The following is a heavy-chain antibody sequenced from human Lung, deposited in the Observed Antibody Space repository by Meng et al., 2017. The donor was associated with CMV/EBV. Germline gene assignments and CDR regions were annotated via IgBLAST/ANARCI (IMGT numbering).Heavy chain of an antibody. CDR2: IRSKANIYAT. J-gene: IGHJ3*02. CDR1: GFTFSGSA. D-gene: IGHD3-22*01. V-gene: IGHV3-73*01. CDR3: TSLTMIDAFDI. Sequence: GGSXRLXXAASGFTFSGSAMHWVRQASGKGLEWVGRIRSKANIYATAYTASVRGRFTVSRDDSKNTAYLQMNSLKTEDTAVYYCTSLTMIDAFDIWGQGTXVTVSS.